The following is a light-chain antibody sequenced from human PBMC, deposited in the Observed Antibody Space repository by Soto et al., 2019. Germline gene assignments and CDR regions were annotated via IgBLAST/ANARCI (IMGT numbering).Light chain of an antibody. CDR1: QSIGRW. V-gene: IGKV1-5*01. J-gene: IGKJ1*01. CDR3: QQYYSYWT. Sequence: DSQMTQSPSTLSATVGDPFTVTCRASQSIGRWLAWYQQKPGKAPKLLIFDASTLENGVPARFSGSRSGPEFSLTISSLQPDDFATYYCQQYYSYWTFGQGTKVDIK. CDR2: DAS.